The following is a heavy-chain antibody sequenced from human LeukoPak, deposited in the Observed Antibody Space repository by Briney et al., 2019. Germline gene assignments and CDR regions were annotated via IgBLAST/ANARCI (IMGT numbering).Heavy chain of an antibody. CDR3: ATTPVITFGGVIVDY. D-gene: IGHD3-16*02. J-gene: IGHJ4*02. V-gene: IGHV1-24*01. CDR2: FDPEDGET. Sequence: ASVKVSSKVSGYTLTELSMHWVRQAPGKGLEWMGGFDPEDGETIYAQKFQGRVTMTEDTSTDTAYMELSSLRSEDTAVYYCATTPVITFGGVIVDYWGQGTLVAVSS. CDR1: GYTLTELS.